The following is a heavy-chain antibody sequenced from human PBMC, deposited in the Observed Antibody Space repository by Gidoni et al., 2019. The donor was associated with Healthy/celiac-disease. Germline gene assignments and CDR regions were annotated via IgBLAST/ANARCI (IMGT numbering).Heavy chain of an antibody. CDR2: ISSSSGDI. Sequence: GLRWVSAISSSSGDIYYADTVKGRFDISRDNAKNSLYLQLNSLRAEDTAVYYCARGTIREDAFDIWGQGTMVTVSS. D-gene: IGHD2-2*01. CDR3: ARGTIREDAFDI. J-gene: IGHJ3*02. V-gene: IGHV3-21*01.